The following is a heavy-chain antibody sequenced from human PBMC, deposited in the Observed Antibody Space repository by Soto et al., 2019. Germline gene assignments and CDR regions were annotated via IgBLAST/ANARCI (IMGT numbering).Heavy chain of an antibody. CDR3: ARDPTAVTSRFDP. V-gene: IGHV3-21*01. CDR2: ISSSSSYI. CDR1: GFTFSSYS. Sequence: EVQLVESGGGLVKPGGSLRLSCAASGFTFSSYSMNWVRQAPGKGLEWVSSISSSSSYIYYADSVKGLFTISRDNAKNSLYLQMNSLRAEDTAVYYCARDPTAVTSRFDPWGQGTLVTVSS. J-gene: IGHJ5*02. D-gene: IGHD4-4*01.